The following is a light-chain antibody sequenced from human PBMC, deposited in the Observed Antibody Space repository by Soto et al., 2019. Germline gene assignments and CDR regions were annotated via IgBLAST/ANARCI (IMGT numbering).Light chain of an antibody. V-gene: IGLV6-57*04. J-gene: IGLJ3*02. CDR3: QSYDSSNVV. Sequence: NFMLTQPHSVSESPGKTVTISCTRSSGSIASNYVQWHQQSPGSAPTTVISEDNQRPSGVPDRFSGSIDSSSNSASLTISGLKTEDEADYYCQSYDSSNVVFGGVTKLTVL. CDR2: EDN. CDR1: SGSIASNY.